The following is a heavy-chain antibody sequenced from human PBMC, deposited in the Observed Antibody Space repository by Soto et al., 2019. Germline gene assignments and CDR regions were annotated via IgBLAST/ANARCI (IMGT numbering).Heavy chain of an antibody. CDR3: VRDFEGSYGYGPFDY. D-gene: IGHD5-18*01. J-gene: IGHJ4*02. CDR1: GFTFISYW. Sequence: PWGSLRLSCAASGFTFISYWMIFVRHSPLKWLEWVANIKQDGSENYYVDSVRGRFTISRDNAKNSLYLQMNSLRAEDTAVYYCVRDFEGSYGYGPFDYWGQGTQVTVSS. CDR2: IKQDGSEN. V-gene: IGHV3-7*03.